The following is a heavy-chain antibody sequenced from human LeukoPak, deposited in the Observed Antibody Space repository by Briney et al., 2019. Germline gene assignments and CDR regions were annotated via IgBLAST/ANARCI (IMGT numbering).Heavy chain of an antibody. J-gene: IGHJ4*02. V-gene: IGHV4-34*01. D-gene: IGHD1-20*01. Sequence: SETLSLTCAVYGGSFSGYYWSWIRQPPGKGLEWIGEINHSGSTNYNPSLKSRVTISVDTSKNQFSLKLSSVTAAVTAVYYCARRLWYYWVYWGQGTLVTVSS. CDR2: INHSGST. CDR3: ARRLWYYWVY. CDR1: GGSFSGYY.